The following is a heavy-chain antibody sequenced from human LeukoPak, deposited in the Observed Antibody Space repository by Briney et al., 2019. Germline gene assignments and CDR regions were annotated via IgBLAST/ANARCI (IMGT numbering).Heavy chain of an antibody. V-gene: IGHV4-31*03. D-gene: IGHD1-26*01. J-gene: IGHJ3*02. CDR3: ARRELILNDAFDI. CDR2: IYYSGST. CDR1: GGSISSGGYY. Sequence: SETLSLTCTVSGGSISSGGYYWSWIRQHPGKGLEWIGYIYYSGSTYYNPSLKSRVTISVDTSKNQFSLKLSSVTAADTAVYYCARRELILNDAFDIWGQGKMVTVSS.